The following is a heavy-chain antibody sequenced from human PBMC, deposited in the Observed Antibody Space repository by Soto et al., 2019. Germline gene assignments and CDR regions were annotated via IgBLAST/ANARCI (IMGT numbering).Heavy chain of an antibody. V-gene: IGHV3-23*01. CDR2: ISGSGGST. CDR3: AKDGSGSYYFHYGMDV. J-gene: IGHJ6*02. D-gene: IGHD3-10*01. Sequence: GGSLRLSCAASGFTFSSYAMSWVRQAPVKGLGWVSAISGSGGSTYYADSLKGRFTISRDNSKNTLYLQMNSLRAEDTAVYYCAKDGSGSYYFHYGMDVWGQGTTVTVSS. CDR1: GFTFSSYA.